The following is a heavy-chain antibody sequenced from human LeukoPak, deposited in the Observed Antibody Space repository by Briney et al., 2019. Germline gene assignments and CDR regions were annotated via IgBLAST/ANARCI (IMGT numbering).Heavy chain of an antibody. CDR2: INHSGST. Sequence: SETLSLTCAVYGGSFSGYYWSWIRQPPGKGLEWIGEINHSGSTYYNPSLKSRVTISVDRSKNQFSLKLSSVTAADTAVYYCARAMDYYDSAFRFDIWGQGTMVTVSS. D-gene: IGHD3-22*01. CDR1: GGSFSGYY. V-gene: IGHV4-34*01. J-gene: IGHJ3*02. CDR3: ARAMDYYDSAFRFDI.